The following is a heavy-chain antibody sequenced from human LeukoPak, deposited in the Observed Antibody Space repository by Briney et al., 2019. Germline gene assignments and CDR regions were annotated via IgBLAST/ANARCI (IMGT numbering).Heavy chain of an antibody. Sequence: ASVKVSCKISEYSLSDLSIHWVREAPGEGLEWMGGFDSENNKMVYSQKFQGRVTMTEDTSADTAYMELTSLRSEDTAAYFCETDRVYRSSGRSWGLFDYWGQGTLVIVSS. V-gene: IGHV1-24*01. J-gene: IGHJ4*02. CDR2: FDSENNKM. CDR3: ETDRVYRSSGRSWGLFDY. CDR1: EYSLSDLS. D-gene: IGHD6-19*01.